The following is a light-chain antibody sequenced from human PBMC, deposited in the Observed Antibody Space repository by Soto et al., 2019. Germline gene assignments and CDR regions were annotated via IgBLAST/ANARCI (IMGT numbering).Light chain of an antibody. V-gene: IGKV1-17*03. CDR2: SAS. CDR1: QDIRNY. Sequence: DIQMTQSPSAMSASVGDRITITCRASQDIRNYLAWFQQRPGNVPKRLIFSASSLQSGVPSRFSGTGSGTDFTLTISSLQPEDFATYYCQQTNSFPLTFGGGTKVDIK. J-gene: IGKJ4*01. CDR3: QQTNSFPLT.